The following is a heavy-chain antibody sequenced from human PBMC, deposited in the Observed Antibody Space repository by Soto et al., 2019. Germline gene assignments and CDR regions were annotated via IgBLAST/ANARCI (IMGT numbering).Heavy chain of an antibody. D-gene: IGHD3-10*01. Sequence: GGSLRLSCAASGFTFSSYWMHWVRQAPGKGLVWVSRINSDGSSTSYADSVKGRFTISRDNAKNTLYLQMNSLRAEDTAVYDCARGSGQSSYYYGSGGIGSDWGQGTLVTVSS. V-gene: IGHV3-74*01. CDR2: INSDGSST. J-gene: IGHJ4*02. CDR1: GFTFSSYW. CDR3: ARGSGQSSYYYGSGGIGSD.